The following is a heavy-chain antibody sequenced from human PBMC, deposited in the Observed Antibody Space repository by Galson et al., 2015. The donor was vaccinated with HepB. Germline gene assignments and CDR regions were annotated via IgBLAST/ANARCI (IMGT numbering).Heavy chain of an antibody. CDR1: GGPISSGGYY. CDR3: ASVTGSYRFRTDAFDI. CDR2: IYYSGST. J-gene: IGHJ3*02. V-gene: IGHV4-31*03. D-gene: IGHD3-16*02. Sequence: TLSLTCTVSGGPISSGGYYWSWIRQHPGKGLEWIGYIYYSGSTYYNPSLKSRVTISVDTSKNQFSLKLSSVTAADTAVYYCASVTGSYRFRTDAFDIWGQGTMVTVSS.